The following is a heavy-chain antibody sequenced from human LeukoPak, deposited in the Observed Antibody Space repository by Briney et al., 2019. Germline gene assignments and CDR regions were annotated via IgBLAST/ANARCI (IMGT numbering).Heavy chain of an antibody. CDR1: AYSITSGYY. D-gene: IGHD3-10*01. V-gene: IGHV4-38-2*02. Sequence: SETLSPTCTVSAYSITSGYYWGWIRQPPGKGLEWIGSIYHSGSTYYNPSLRSRVTLSVDTSKNHFSLKLTSVTAEDTAVYYCASDRLLWFGELMNAFDIRGQGTMVTVSS. CDR2: IYHSGST. J-gene: IGHJ3*02. CDR3: ASDRLLWFGELMNAFDI.